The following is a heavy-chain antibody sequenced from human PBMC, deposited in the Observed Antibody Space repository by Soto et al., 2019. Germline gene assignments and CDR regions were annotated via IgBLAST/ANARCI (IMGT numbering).Heavy chain of an antibody. CDR3: AREIAVAGTWEYYFDY. J-gene: IGHJ4*02. D-gene: IGHD6-19*01. Sequence: ASVKVSCKASGYTFTSYGISWVRQAPGQGLEWMGWISAYNGNTNYAQKFQGRVTITADESTSTAYMELSSLRSEDTAVYYCAREIAVAGTWEYYFDYWGQGTLVTVSS. CDR2: ISAYNGNT. CDR1: GYTFTSYG. V-gene: IGHV1-18*01.